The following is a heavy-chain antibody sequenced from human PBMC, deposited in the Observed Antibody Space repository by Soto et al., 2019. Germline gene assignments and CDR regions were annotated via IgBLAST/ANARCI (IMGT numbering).Heavy chain of an antibody. Sequence: GGSLRLSCAASGFTFSNAWMSWVRQAPGKGLEWVGRIKSKTDGGTTDYGAPLKGRFTISRDDSRNMLYLQMNDLRVEDAAEYFCAKDSWAIFGVPAGEYYAMDVWGQGTTVTVSS. J-gene: IGHJ6*02. D-gene: IGHD3-3*01. V-gene: IGHV3-15*01. CDR1: GFTFSNAW. CDR3: AKDSWAIFGVPAGEYYAMDV. CDR2: IKSKTDGGTT.